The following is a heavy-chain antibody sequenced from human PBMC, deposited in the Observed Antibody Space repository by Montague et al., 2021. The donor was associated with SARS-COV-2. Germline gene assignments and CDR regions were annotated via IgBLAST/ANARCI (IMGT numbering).Heavy chain of an antibody. J-gene: IGHJ6*02. CDR1: SGSFSDYY. CDR2: INHTGSA. Sequence: SETLSLTCAVYSGSFSDYYWTWIRQSPGKGLEWIGEINHTGSATYNPSLKGRVTISRDTSKNQFSLKLPSVTPADTAVYYCARGRVTISGVLIFIPVAGQLDGWGQGTSVTVSS. CDR3: ARGRVTISGVLIFIPVAGQLDG. V-gene: IGHV4-34*01. D-gene: IGHD3-3*01.